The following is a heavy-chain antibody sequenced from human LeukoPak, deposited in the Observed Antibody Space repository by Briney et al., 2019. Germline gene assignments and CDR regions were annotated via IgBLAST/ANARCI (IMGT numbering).Heavy chain of an antibody. CDR1: GFTFDDYA. J-gene: IGHJ4*02. D-gene: IGHD2-21*01. V-gene: IGHV3-43*02. CDR2: ISGDGGST. Sequence: PGGSLRLSCAASGFTFDDYAMHWVRQAPGKGLEWVSLISGDGGSTYYADSVKGRFTISRDNSKNSLYLQMNSLRTEDTALYYCAKAALRGVVRRKFYFDCWGQGTLVTVSS. CDR3: AKAALRGVVRRKFYFDC.